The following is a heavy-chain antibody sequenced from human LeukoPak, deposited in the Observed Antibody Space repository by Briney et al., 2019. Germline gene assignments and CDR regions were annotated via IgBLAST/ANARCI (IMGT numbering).Heavy chain of an antibody. D-gene: IGHD7-27*01. CDR2: ISPNSGGT. CDR3: ARDSTGGYPDY. CDR1: GYTFTDYY. V-gene: IGHV1-2*02. J-gene: IGHJ4*02. Sequence: ASVKVSCKASGYTFTDYYIHWVRQAPGQGLEYMGWISPNSGGTNYAQMFQGRVTMTSDTSINTAFMELRSLRSDDTAVFYCARDSTGGYPDYWSQGTLVTVSA.